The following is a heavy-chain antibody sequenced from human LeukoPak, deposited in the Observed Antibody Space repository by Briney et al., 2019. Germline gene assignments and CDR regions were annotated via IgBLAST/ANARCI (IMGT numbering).Heavy chain of an antibody. CDR2: INTANGHT. J-gene: IGHJ6*04. V-gene: IGHV1-3*03. Sequence: ASVKVSCKVSGYTFTEYAIHWVRQAPGQGLEWMGWINTANGHTSYLEELQGRVTFTRDTSATTVYMELTSLRSDDMAVYYCARADTYLNFFAGYYYYYYFDFWGKGTTVTVSS. CDR3: ARADTYLNFFAGYYYYYYFDF. D-gene: IGHD3-16*01. CDR1: GYTFTEYA.